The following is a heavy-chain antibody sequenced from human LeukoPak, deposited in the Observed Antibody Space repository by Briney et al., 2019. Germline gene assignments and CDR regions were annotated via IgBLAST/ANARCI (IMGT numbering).Heavy chain of an antibody. D-gene: IGHD3-22*01. V-gene: IGHV1-2*02. CDR2: INPNSGGT. CDR1: GYTFTGYY. CDR3: ARAIPYDSSGYRVYYYYGMDV. J-gene: IGHJ6*02. Sequence: GASVKVSCKASGYTFTGYYMHWVRQAPGQGLEWMGWINPNSGGTNYAQKFQGRVTMTRDTSISTAYMELSRLRSDDTAVYYCARAIPYDSSGYRVYYYYGMDVWGQGTTVTVSS.